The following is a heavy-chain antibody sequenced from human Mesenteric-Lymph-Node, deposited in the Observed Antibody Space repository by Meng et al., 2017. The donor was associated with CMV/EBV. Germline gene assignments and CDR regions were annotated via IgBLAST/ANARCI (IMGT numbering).Heavy chain of an antibody. D-gene: IGHD6-6*01. Sequence: GESLKISCAASGFTFSTYVMNWVRQAPGKGLEWVALINGGIGLTTYYGDSVKGRFTVSRDNSKNTLYLQMSSLRDDDTAMYYCVRGSDFDNWGQGTLVTVSS. CDR2: INGGIGLTT. V-gene: IGHV3-23*03. CDR1: GFTFSTYV. CDR3: VRGSDFDN. J-gene: IGHJ4*02.